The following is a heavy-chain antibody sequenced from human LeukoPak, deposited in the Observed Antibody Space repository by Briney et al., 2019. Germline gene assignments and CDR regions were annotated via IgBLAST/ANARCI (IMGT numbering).Heavy chain of an antibody. D-gene: IGHD3-3*01. Sequence: SDTLSLTCTVSGGSISSYYWSWIRQPAGKGLEWIGRIYTSGSTNHNPPLKSQFTMSVDTSKNQFSLKLSSVTAADTAVYYCARGYYDFWSGPPLRARLNAFDIWGQGTMVTVSS. J-gene: IGHJ3*02. CDR1: GGSISSYY. V-gene: IGHV4-4*07. CDR2: IYTSGST. CDR3: ARGYYDFWSGPPLRARLNAFDI.